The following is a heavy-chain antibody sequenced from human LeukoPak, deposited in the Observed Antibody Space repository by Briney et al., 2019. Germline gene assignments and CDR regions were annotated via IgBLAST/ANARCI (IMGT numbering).Heavy chain of an antibody. CDR1: GFTVSSNY. V-gene: IGHV3-66*01. CDR3: ARVDYYDSSGYYIYYYYYMDV. J-gene: IGHJ6*03. Sequence: GGSLRLSCAASGFTVSSNYMSWVRQAPGKGLEWVSVIYSGGSTYYADSVKGRFTISRDNSKNTLYLQMNSLRAEDTAVYYCARVDYYDSSGYYIYYYYYMDVWGKGTTVTISS. D-gene: IGHD3-22*01. CDR2: IYSGGST.